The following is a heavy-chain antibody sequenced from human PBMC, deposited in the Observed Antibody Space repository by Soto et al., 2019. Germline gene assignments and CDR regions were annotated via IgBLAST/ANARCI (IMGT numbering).Heavy chain of an antibody. D-gene: IGHD2-2*01. CDR2: ISTSGGST. CDR3: AKDEVYCSSTSCYYYGMDV. V-gene: IGHV3-23*01. CDR1: GFTFSNYA. Sequence: PGGSLRLSCAASGFTFSNYAMTWVRQAPGKGLERVSSISTSGGSTYYADSVKGRFTISRDNSKNTLYLQMNSLRAEDTAVYYCAKDEVYCSSTSCYYYGMDVWGQGTTVTVSS. J-gene: IGHJ6*02.